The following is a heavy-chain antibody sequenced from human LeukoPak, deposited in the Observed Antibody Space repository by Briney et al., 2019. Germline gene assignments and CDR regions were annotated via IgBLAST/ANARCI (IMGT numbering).Heavy chain of an antibody. J-gene: IGHJ4*02. D-gene: IGHD5-24*01. Sequence: SETLSLTCAVYGGSFSGYYWSWIRQPPGKGLEWIGEINHSGSTNHNPSLKSRVTISVDTSKNQFSLKLSSVTAADTAVYYCARVRWLQPFDYWGQGTLVTVSS. CDR1: GGSFSGYY. V-gene: IGHV4-34*01. CDR2: INHSGST. CDR3: ARVRWLQPFDY.